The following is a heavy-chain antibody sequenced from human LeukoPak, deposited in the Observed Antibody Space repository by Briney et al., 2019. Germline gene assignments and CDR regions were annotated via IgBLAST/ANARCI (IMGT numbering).Heavy chain of an antibody. CDR2: INHSGST. D-gene: IGHD5-24*01. CDR1: GGSFSGYY. CDR3: ARRWLHRKGFDY. Sequence: PSETLSLTCAVYGGSFSGYYWSWTRQPPGKGLEWIGEINHSGSTNYNPSLKSRVTISVDTSKNQFSLKLSSVTAADAAVYYCARRWLHRKGFDYWGQGTLVTVSS. J-gene: IGHJ4*02. V-gene: IGHV4-34*01.